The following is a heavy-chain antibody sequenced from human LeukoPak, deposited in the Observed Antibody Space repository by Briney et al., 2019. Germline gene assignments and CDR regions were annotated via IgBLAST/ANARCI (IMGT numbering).Heavy chain of an antibody. CDR2: ISYDGSNK. D-gene: IGHD6-19*01. V-gene: IGHV3-30-3*01. J-gene: IGHJ6*02. CDR1: GFTFSSYA. Sequence: PGGSLRLSCAASGFTFSSYAMHWVRQAPGKGLEWVAVISYDGSNKYYADSVKGRFTISRDNSKNTPYLQMNSLRAEDTAVYYCAREKASGGRYVYYGMDVWGQGTTVTVSS. CDR3: AREKASGGRYVYYGMDV.